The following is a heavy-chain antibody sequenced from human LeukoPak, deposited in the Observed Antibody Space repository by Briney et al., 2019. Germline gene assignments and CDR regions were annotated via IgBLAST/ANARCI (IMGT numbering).Heavy chain of an antibody. Sequence: GASVKVSCKASGYIFSSHGISWVRQAPGEGLEWMGWITTYKGNTAYAPKFQGRVTMTTDTSTSTAYMELRSLRSDDTAVYYCARDGNESGSGTFYSIGMDVWGHGTTVTVSS. D-gene: IGHD3-10*01. CDR3: ARDGNESGSGTFYSIGMDV. CDR1: GYIFSSHG. CDR2: ITTYKGNT. V-gene: IGHV1-18*01. J-gene: IGHJ6*02.